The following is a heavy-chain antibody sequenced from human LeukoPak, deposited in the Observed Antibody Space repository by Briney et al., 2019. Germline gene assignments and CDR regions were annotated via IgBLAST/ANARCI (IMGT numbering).Heavy chain of an antibody. Sequence: GGSLRLSCAASGFTFSIYAMRWVRQAPGKGLEWVSAISGSGGSTYYADSVKGRFTIPRDHSKNTLYLQMKSLRAEDTAVYYCANSWALFGELFCGMDVWGKGTTVTVSS. D-gene: IGHD3-10*01. CDR1: GFTFSIYA. CDR2: ISGSGGST. V-gene: IGHV3-23*01. J-gene: IGHJ6*04. CDR3: ANSWALFGELFCGMDV.